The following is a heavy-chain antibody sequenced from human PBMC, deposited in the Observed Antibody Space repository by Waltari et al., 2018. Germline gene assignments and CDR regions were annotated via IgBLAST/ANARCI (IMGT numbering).Heavy chain of an antibody. CDR1: GFKFHTYA. CDR2: IGDSGDTT. Sequence: VQLLESGGGLVQPGGSRSLSCAASGFKFHTYAMSWVRQVPGKGRGWVSSIGDSGDTTEYAVSVKGRFTISRDNSKNTLFLQRNTLRVEDTAVYFCARGEIAVIPTDPNWFDPWGQGTLVTVSS. V-gene: IGHV3-23*01. CDR3: ARGEIAVIPTDPNWFDP. D-gene: IGHD1-1*01. J-gene: IGHJ5*02.